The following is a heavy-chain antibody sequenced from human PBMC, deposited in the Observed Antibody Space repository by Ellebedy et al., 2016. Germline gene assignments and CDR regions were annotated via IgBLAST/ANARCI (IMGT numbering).Heavy chain of an antibody. CDR1: GGSFSGYY. CDR3: ARREMATIRGYFDL. D-gene: IGHD5-24*01. V-gene: IGHV4-34*01. CDR2: INHSGST. J-gene: IGHJ2*01. Sequence: SETLSLTXAVYGGSFSGYYWSWIRQPPGKGLEWIGEINHSGSTNYNPSLKSRVTISVDTSKNQFSLKLSSVTAADTAVYYCARREMATIRGYFDLWGRGTLVTVSS.